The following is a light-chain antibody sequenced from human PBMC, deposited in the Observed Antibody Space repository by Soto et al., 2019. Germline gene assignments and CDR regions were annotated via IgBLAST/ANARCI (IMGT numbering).Light chain of an antibody. CDR2: DAS. CDR1: PSVSTD. Sequence: EIVLTQSPATLSLSPGERATLSCRASPSVSTDLAWYQRKPGQTPRLLIYDASIRATGVPARFGGSGSGTDFTLTISSLEPEDFEVYYCQQRTNWPPLTFGGGTKVEIK. V-gene: IGKV3-11*01. J-gene: IGKJ4*01. CDR3: QQRTNWPPLT.